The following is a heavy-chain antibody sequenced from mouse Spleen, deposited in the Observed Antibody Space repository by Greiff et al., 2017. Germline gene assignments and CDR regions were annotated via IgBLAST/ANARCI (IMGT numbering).Heavy chain of an antibody. CDR1: GFNIKDDY. CDR2: IDPENGDT. D-gene: IGHD2-3*01. V-gene: IGHV14-4*01. Sequence: EVQLQQSGAELVRPGASVKLSCTASGFNIKDDYMHWVKQRPEQGLEWIGWIDPENGDTEYASKFQGKATITADTSSNTAYLQLSSLTSEDTAVYYCTLIYDGYYYAMDYWGQGTSVTVSS. CDR3: TLIYDGYYYAMDY. J-gene: IGHJ4*01.